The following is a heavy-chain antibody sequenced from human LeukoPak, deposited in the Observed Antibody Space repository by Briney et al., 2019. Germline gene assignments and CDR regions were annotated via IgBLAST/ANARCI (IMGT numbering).Heavy chain of an antibody. V-gene: IGHV4-59*01. CDR2: IYYSGST. D-gene: IGHD3-3*01. Sequence: SETLSLTCTVSGGSISSYYWSWIRQPPGKGLEWIGYIYYSGSTNYNPSLKSRVTISVDTSKNQFSLKLSSVTAADTAVYPGGRVRFLEWLLLHPPPPSTSGNNWFDPWGQGTLVTVSS. CDR1: GGSISSYY. J-gene: IGHJ5*02. CDR3: GRVRFLEWLLLHPPPPSTSGNNWFDP.